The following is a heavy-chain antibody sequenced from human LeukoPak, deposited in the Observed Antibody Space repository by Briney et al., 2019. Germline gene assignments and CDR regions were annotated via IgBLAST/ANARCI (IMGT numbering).Heavy chain of an antibody. Sequence: SETLSLTCTVSGGSISSYYWSWIRQPPGKGLEWIGYIYYSGSTNYNPSLKSRVTISVDTSKNQFSLKLSTVTAADTAVYYCPRVMVRGRGWFDPWGQGTLVTVSS. V-gene: IGHV4-59*01. CDR2: IYYSGST. CDR1: GGSISSYY. J-gene: IGHJ5*02. D-gene: IGHD3-10*01. CDR3: PRVMVRGRGWFDP.